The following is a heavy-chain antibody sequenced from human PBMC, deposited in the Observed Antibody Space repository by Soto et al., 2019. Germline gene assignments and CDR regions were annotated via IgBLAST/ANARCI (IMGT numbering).Heavy chain of an antibody. J-gene: IGHJ6*02. CDR1: GGSISSGGYY. Sequence: QVQLQESGPGLVKPSQTLSLTCTVSGGSISSGGYYWSWIRQHPGKGLEWIGYIYYSGSTYYNPSLKSRVTLSVDTSKNQFSLELSSVTVADTAVYYCARDERVYCSGGSCYSNGMDVWGQGTTVTVSS. D-gene: IGHD2-15*01. CDR3: ARDERVYCSGGSCYSNGMDV. V-gene: IGHV4-31*03. CDR2: IYYSGST.